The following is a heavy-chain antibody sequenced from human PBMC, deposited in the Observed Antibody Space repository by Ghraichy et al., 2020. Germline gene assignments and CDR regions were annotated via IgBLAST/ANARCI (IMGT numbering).Heavy chain of an antibody. CDR3: ARWSFCSSTSCPALSRFDP. CDR1: GGSVSSGDYY. J-gene: IGHJ5*02. V-gene: IGHV4-61*08. Sequence: SETLSLTCTVSGGSVSSGDYYWTWIRQPPGKRLEWIGYIYYTGSNSYNPSLKSRVTISLHTSTNQFSLKLSSVSAADTAVYYCARWSFCSSTSCPALSRFDPWGQGTLVTVSS. CDR2: IYYTGSN. D-gene: IGHD2-2*01.